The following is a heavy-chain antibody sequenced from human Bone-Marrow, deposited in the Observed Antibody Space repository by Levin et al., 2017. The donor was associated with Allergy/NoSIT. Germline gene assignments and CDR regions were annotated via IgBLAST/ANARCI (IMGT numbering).Heavy chain of an antibody. CDR2: VSGSGYSK. CDR1: GFNFSDHY. V-gene: IGHV3-11*01. CDR3: TSGRTLSGVVTTTGMLNY. D-gene: IGHD2-21*02. Sequence: GGSLRLSCAASGFNFSDHYMTWVRQAPGKGLEWLSYVSGSGYSKHYGDSVRGRFTISRDNVKNSLFLQMNSLGAEDTAVYFCTSGRTLSGVVTTTGMLNYWGQGILVTVSS. J-gene: IGHJ4*02.